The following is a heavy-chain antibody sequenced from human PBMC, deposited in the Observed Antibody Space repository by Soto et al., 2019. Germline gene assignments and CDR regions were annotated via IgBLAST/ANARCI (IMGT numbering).Heavy chain of an antibody. Sequence: GESLKISCKGSGYSFTSYWISWVRQMPGKGLEWMGRIDPSDSYANYSPSFQGHVTISADKSISTAYLQWSSLKASDTAMYYCARHEHSGYALFHWGQGTLVTVSS. D-gene: IGHD5-12*01. CDR3: ARHEHSGYALFH. CDR1: GYSFTSYW. V-gene: IGHV5-10-1*01. CDR2: IDPSDSYA. J-gene: IGHJ4*02.